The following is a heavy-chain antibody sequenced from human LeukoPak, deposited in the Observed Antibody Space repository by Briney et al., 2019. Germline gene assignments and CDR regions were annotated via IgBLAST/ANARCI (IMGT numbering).Heavy chain of an antibody. CDR2: IYTSGST. V-gene: IGHV4-4*07. CDR1: GGSTSSYY. CDR3: ARDANPNWNSPSIDY. D-gene: IGHD1-7*01. J-gene: IGHJ4*02. Sequence: SETLSLTCTVSGGSTSSYYWSWIRQLAGKGLEWIGRIYTSGSTNYNPSLKSRVTMSVDTSKNQFSLKLSSVTAADTAVYYCARDANPNWNSPSIDYWGQGTLVTLSS.